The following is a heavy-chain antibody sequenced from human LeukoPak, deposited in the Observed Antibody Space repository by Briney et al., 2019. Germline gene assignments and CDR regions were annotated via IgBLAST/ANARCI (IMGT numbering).Heavy chain of an antibody. CDR1: GFTFNRYW. V-gene: IGHV3-74*01. D-gene: IGHD3-10*01. CDR2: INSDGSRT. CDR3: ARGNFYSGSGSSPLDY. Sequence: TGGSLRLSCAASGFTFNRYWMHWVRQVPGKGLVWVSRINSDGSRTNYVDSAKGRFTISRDDAKNTLFLQMNSLRAEDTAVYYCARGNFYSGSGSSPLDYWGQGTLVTVSS. J-gene: IGHJ4*02.